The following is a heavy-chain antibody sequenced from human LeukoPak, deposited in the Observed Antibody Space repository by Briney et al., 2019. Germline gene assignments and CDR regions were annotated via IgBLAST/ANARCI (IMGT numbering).Heavy chain of an antibody. CDR3: ARDAFSGWYIS. Sequence: SETLSLTCTVSGGSISSYYWSWIRQPPGKGLEWVGYIYYSGSTNYNPSLKSRVTISVDTSKNQFSLKLSSVTAADTAVYYCARDAFSGWYISWGQGTLVTVSS. J-gene: IGHJ4*02. CDR2: IYYSGST. V-gene: IGHV4-59*01. D-gene: IGHD6-19*01. CDR1: GGSISSYY.